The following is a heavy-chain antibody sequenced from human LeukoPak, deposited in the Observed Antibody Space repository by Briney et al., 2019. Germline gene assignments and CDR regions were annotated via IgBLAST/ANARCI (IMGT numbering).Heavy chain of an antibody. V-gene: IGHV1-46*01. D-gene: IGHD3-10*01. Sequence: ASVKVSCKASGYTFTSYYMHWVRQAPGQGLEWMGIINPSGGSTSYAQKFQGRVTMTRDTSTSTVYMELSSLRSEDTAVYYCTRAHGRITRDAYLDYWGQGTLVTVSS. CDR3: TRAHGRITRDAYLDY. CDR2: INPSGGST. CDR1: GYTFTSYY. J-gene: IGHJ4*02.